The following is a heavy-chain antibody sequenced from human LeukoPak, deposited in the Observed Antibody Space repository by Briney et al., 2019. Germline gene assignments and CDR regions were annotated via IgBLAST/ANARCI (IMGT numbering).Heavy chain of an antibody. V-gene: IGHV3-21*01. Sequence: PGGSLRLSCAASGFTFSSYRMNWVRQAPGKGLEWVSSISDSSSYIYHADSVKGRFTISRDNAKNSVYLQMNSLRDEDTAVYYCAQQLAVEGNHYYYYGLDVWGQGTTVTVSS. J-gene: IGHJ6*02. CDR1: GFTFSSYR. D-gene: IGHD6-13*01. CDR2: ISDSSSYI. CDR3: AQQLAVEGNHYYYYGLDV.